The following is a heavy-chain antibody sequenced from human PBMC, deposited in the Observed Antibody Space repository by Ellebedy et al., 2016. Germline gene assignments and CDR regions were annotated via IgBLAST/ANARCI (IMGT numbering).Heavy chain of an antibody. Sequence: SETLSLTXTVSGAPISSYYWSWIRQPAGTGLEWIGCIYAPGSTNYNPSLKSRVSMSLDTSKNQFSLNLRSVTAADTAVYYCAKEKNIVVSARFEPWGQGILVTVSS. D-gene: IGHD2/OR15-2a*01. CDR3: AKEKNIVVSARFEP. CDR1: GAPISSYY. CDR2: IYAPGST. V-gene: IGHV4-4*07. J-gene: IGHJ5*02.